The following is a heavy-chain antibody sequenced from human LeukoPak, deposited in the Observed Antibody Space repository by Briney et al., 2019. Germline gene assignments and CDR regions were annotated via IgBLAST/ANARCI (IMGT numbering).Heavy chain of an antibody. CDR1: GGSIRSGDYY. V-gene: IGHV4-30-4*01. J-gene: IGHJ4*01. CDR2: IHYSGSTY. CDR3: AKARVASRIVLHY. Sequence: SQTLSLTCTVSGGSIRSGDYYWSWIRQPPGKGLEWIGYIHYSGSTYYYNPSLKSRVTMSVDTAKNQFSLRLSSVSAADAAVYYCAKARVASRIVLHYWGHGTLVTVSS. D-gene: IGHD6-6*01.